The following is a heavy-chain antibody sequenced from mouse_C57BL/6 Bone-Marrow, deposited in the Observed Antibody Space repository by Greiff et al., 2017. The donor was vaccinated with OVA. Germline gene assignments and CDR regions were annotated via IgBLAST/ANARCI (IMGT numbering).Heavy chain of an antibody. CDR2: IDPENGDT. CDR1: GFNIKDDY. Sequence: EVQLQQSGAELVRPGASVKLSCTASGFNIKDDYMHWVKQRPEQGLEWIGWIDPENGDTEYASKFKGRATITADTSSNTAYLQLIILTSEDTAVYYCTTLFITTVVARDYYAMDYWGQGTSVTVSS. CDR3: TTLFITTVVARDYYAMDY. D-gene: IGHD1-1*01. J-gene: IGHJ4*01. V-gene: IGHV14-4*01.